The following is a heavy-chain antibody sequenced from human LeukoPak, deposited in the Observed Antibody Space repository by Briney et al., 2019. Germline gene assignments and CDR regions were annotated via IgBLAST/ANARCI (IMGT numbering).Heavy chain of an antibody. CDR2: ISYDGSNK. J-gene: IGHJ1*01. Sequence: GRSLRLSCAASGFTFSSYAMHWVRQAPGKGLEWVAVISYDGSNKYYADSVKGRFTISRDNSKNTLYLQMNSLRAEDTAVYYCATYSSSNGREFQYWGQGTLVTVSS. CDR1: GFTFSSYA. D-gene: IGHD2-2*01. V-gene: IGHV3-30-3*01. CDR3: ATYSSSNGREFQY.